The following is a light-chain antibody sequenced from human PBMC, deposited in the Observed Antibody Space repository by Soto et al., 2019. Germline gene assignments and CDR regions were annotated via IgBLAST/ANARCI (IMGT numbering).Light chain of an antibody. CDR2: SNS. V-gene: IGLV1-44*01. Sequence: QSVLTQPPSASGTLGQRVTISCSGRSSNIDSNTVHWYQQFPGTAPKLLIFSNSERPSGIPDRFSGSKSGTSASLAISAFRSEDEADYYCAAWDDSLNGVVFGGGTKLTVL. CDR3: AAWDDSLNGVV. CDR1: SSNIDSNT. J-gene: IGLJ2*01.